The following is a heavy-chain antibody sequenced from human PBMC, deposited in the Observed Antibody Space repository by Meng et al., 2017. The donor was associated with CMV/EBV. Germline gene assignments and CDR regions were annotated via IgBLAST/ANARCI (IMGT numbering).Heavy chain of an antibody. D-gene: IGHD3-3*01. J-gene: IGHJ6*02. Sequence: GSLRLSCAVYGGSFSGYDWTWIRQSPGKGLEWIGEINHRGSTNYNPSLKSRVTISVDTSKNQFSLKLSSVTAADTAVYYCARGDRTIFGVVIAYGMDVWGQGTTVTVSS. CDR1: GGSFSGYD. CDR3: ARGDRTIFGVVIAYGMDV. CDR2: INHRGST. V-gene: IGHV4-34*01.